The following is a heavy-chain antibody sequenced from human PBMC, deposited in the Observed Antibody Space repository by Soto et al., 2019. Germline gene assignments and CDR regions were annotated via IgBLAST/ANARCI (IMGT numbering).Heavy chain of an antibody. CDR1: GASITFGGYS. CDR3: ARGGGSDSFDY. Sequence: SETLSLTCTVSGASITFGGYSWSWIRQTPGKGLEWIGYINHLETTFYNPSFESRLTLSIDRAKNQFSLKLHSMSAADRAVYVCARGGGSDSFDYWGQGMLVTVSS. J-gene: IGHJ4*02. CDR2: INHLETT. D-gene: IGHD1-26*01. V-gene: IGHV4-30-2*01.